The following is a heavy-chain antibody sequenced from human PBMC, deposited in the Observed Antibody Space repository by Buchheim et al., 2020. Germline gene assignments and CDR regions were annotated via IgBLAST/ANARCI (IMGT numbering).Heavy chain of an antibody. CDR2: IYTSGST. CDR1: GGSISSGSYY. Sequence: QVQLQESGPGLVKPSQTLSLTCTVSGGSISSGSYYWSWIRQPAGKGLEWIGRIYTSGSTNYNPSLKSRVTISVDTSKNQFSLKLSSVTAADTAVYYCARGRDSSGYYFGKDYWGQGTL. D-gene: IGHD3-22*01. CDR3: ARGRDSSGYYFGKDY. J-gene: IGHJ4*02. V-gene: IGHV4-61*02.